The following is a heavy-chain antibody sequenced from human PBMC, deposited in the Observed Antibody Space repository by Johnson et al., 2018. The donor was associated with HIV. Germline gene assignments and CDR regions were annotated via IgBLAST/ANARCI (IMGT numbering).Heavy chain of an antibody. Sequence: QVQLVESGGGLVKPGGSLRLSCAASGFTFSTYAMHWVRQAPGKGLEWVAVISYDGSNKYYADSVKGRFTISRDNSKNTLYLQMNSLRAEDTAVYYCARPLRGVNAFDIWGQGTMVTVSS. J-gene: IGHJ3*02. D-gene: IGHD3-10*01. CDR3: ARPLRGVNAFDI. CDR2: ISYDGSNK. CDR1: GFTFSTYA. V-gene: IGHV3-30-3*01.